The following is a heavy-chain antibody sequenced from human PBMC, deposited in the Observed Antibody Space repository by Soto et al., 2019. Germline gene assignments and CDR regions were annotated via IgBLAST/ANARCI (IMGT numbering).Heavy chain of an antibody. Sequence: ASVKVSCKASGYTFNDYYMHWVRQAPGQGPEWMGIFNPSGDSTTYAEKFQDRVTMSRDTSTNTVYMELSSLRSDDTAVYYCARGLDSSSSNWFDPCGQGTVVTVSS. CDR1: GYTFNDYY. V-gene: IGHV1-46*02. CDR2: FNPSGDST. D-gene: IGHD6-13*01. J-gene: IGHJ5*02. CDR3: ARGLDSSSSNWFDP.